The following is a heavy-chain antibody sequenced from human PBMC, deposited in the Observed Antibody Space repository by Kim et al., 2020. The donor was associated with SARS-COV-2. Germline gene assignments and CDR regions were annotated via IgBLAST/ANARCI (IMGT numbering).Heavy chain of an antibody. CDR1: GFTFITYT. D-gene: IGHD3-10*01. Sequence: GGSLRLSCAASGFTFITYTMTWVRQAPGKGLEWVSAISGSGGNTYYADSVKGRFTISSDNSRNTLYLQMNSLRAEESALYYCAQGGSMVQGFPYYFDYWGQGTLVTVSS. V-gene: IGHV3-23*01. CDR3: AQGGSMVQGFPYYFDY. CDR2: ISGSGGNT. J-gene: IGHJ4*02.